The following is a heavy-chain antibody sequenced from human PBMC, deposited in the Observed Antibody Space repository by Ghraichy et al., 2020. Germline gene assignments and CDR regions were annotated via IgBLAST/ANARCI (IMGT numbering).Heavy chain of an antibody. Sequence: TLSLTCSVSGGSISSSTYYWGWIRQPPGKGLGWIASIDYSGSTYYNASVKSRVTISVDTSKNQFSLKLSSVTAADTAVYYCARHKPPPYNWNYWFDPWGQGTLVTVSS. CDR1: GGSISSSTYY. CDR3: ARHKPPPYNWNYWFDP. J-gene: IGHJ5*02. D-gene: IGHD1-7*01. V-gene: IGHV4-39*01. CDR2: IDYSGST.